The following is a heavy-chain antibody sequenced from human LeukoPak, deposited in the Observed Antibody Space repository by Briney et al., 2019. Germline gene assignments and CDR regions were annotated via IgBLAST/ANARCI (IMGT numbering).Heavy chain of an antibody. Sequence: TGGSLRLSCAASGFTFSNYGMHWVRQAPGKGLEWVAVISYDGSNKYYADSVKGRFTISRDNSKNTLYLQMNSLRAEDTAVYYCARAALWLPLDYWGQGTLVTVSS. J-gene: IGHJ4*02. CDR3: ARAALWLPLDY. CDR2: ISYDGSNK. V-gene: IGHV3-30*03. CDR1: GFTFSNYG. D-gene: IGHD3-16*01.